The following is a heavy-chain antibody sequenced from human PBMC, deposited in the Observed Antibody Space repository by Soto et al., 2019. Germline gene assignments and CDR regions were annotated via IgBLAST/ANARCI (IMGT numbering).Heavy chain of an antibody. V-gene: IGHV3-21*03. D-gene: IGHD5-18*01. CDR2: ISSSSSYI. Sequence: GGSLRLSCAASGFTFSSYSMNWVRQAPGKGLEWVSSISSSSSYIYYADSVKGRFTISRDNAKNSLYLQMNSLSAEDTAVYYCASGRGPGYSYGLLDYWGQVTLVTVSS. CDR1: GFTFSSYS. J-gene: IGHJ4*02. CDR3: ASGRGPGYSYGLLDY.